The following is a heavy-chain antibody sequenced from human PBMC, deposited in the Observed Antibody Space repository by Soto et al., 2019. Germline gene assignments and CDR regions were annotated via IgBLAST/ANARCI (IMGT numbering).Heavy chain of an antibody. CDR2: IIPMFSTS. Sequence: QVQLVQSGAEVKKPGSSVKVSCKASGGNFNDYIISWMRQAPGQGPEWMGAIIPMFSTSNYAQKFQGRVTITADESTSTAYMELRSLRSEDTAIYFCARDADTAMVTNWFDTWGQGTLVTVSP. V-gene: IGHV1-69*12. CDR3: ARDADTAMVTNWFDT. CDR1: GGNFNDYI. J-gene: IGHJ5*02. D-gene: IGHD5-18*01.